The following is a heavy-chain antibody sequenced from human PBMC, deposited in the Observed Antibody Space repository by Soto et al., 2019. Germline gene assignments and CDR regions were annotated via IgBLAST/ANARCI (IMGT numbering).Heavy chain of an antibody. Sequence: PSETLSLTCVVSGYSISRGYYWGWIRQPPGKGLEWIGSIHHRGNTYYNPSLKRRVTISLDTSKNQFSLKLNSVTAADTAVYFCARDDSDSGGYSIDYWGQGTLVTVSS. D-gene: IGHD3-22*01. CDR3: ARDDSDSGGYSIDY. J-gene: IGHJ4*02. V-gene: IGHV4-38-2*02. CDR1: GYSISRGYY. CDR2: IHHRGNT.